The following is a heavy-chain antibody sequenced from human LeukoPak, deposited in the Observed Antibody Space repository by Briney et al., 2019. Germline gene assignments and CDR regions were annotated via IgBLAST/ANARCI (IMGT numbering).Heavy chain of an antibody. D-gene: IGHD4-11*01. CDR2: IYYSGST. J-gene: IGHJ4*02. Sequence: SETLSLTCSVSGGSISSSSYYWAWIRQPPGKGLEWIGTIYYSGSTNYNPSLESRVTISVDTSKNQFSLKLSSVTAADTAVYYCARRGYSNYLYFFDYWGQGALVTVSP. V-gene: IGHV4-39*01. CDR3: ARRGYSNYLYFFDY. CDR1: GGSISSSSYY.